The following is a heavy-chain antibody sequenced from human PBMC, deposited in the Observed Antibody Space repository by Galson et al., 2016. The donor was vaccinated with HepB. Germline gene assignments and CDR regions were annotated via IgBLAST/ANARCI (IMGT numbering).Heavy chain of an antibody. CDR1: GFVFSNFG. J-gene: IGHJ4*02. V-gene: IGHV3-23*01. Sequence: SLRLSCAASGFVFSNFGLSWVRQAPGKGLEWVASISPRRTTYYSDSVQGRFTTSRDNSNNTLNLQMNDLRAEDTAVYYCAKEKLVRRIFDHWGQGTLLTVSS. CDR2: ISPRRTT. CDR3: AKEKLVRRIFDH. D-gene: IGHD1-1*01.